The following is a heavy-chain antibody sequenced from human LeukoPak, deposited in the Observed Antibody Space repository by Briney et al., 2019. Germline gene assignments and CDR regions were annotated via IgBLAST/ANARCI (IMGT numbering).Heavy chain of an antibody. J-gene: IGHJ4*02. CDR1: GGTFSSYA. V-gene: IGHV1-69*13. CDR2: IIPIFGTA. CDR3: ARGFFYTFDY. D-gene: IGHD3-10*01. Sequence: GASVKVSCKASGGTFSSYAISWVRQAPGQGLEWMGGIIPIFGTANYAQKFQGRVTITADESTSTAYMELSSLSSEDTAVYYCARGFFYTFDYWGQGTLVTVSS.